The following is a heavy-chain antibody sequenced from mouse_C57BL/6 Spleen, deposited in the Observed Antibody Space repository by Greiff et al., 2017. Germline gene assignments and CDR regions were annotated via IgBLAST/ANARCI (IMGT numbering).Heavy chain of an antibody. V-gene: IGHV1-76*01. D-gene: IGHD1-1*01. J-gene: IGHJ1*03. CDR2: IYPGSGNT. CDR1: GYTFTDYY. Sequence: QVQLQQSGAELVRPGASVKLSCKASGYTFTDYYINWVKQRPGQGLEWIARIYPGSGNTYYNEKFKGKATLTAEKSSSTAYMQLSSLTSEDSAVYFCARSGGSGWYFDVWGTGTTVTVSS. CDR3: ARSGGSGWYFDV.